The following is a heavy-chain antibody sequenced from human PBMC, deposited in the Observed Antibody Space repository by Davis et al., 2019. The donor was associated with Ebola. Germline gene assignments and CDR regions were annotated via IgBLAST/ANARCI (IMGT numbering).Heavy chain of an antibody. Sequence: PGGSLRLSCKASGYSFSTYWIGWVRQMSDKGLEWMGSIYPGDSDTTYSPSFQGQVTISADKSINTAYLQWSGLKASDTVMYYCAKGYCSGGRCYSGSDYWGQGTLVTVSS. V-gene: IGHV5-51*01. CDR3: AKGYCSGGRCYSGSDY. CDR1: GYSFSTYW. D-gene: IGHD2-15*01. CDR2: IYPGDSDT. J-gene: IGHJ4*02.